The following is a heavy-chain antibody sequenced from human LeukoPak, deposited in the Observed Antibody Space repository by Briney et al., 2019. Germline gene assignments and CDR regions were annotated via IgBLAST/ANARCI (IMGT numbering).Heavy chain of an antibody. CDR3: ARGRPSTNSNNINWFDP. D-gene: IGHD2/OR15-2a*01. CDR2: INPNSGGT. CDR1: GYTFTGYY. Sequence: ASVKVSCKASGYTFTGYYMHWVRQAPGQGLEWMGRINPNSGGTNYAQKFQGRVTMTRDTSISTAYMELSRLRSDDTAVYYCARGRPSTNSNNINWFDPWGQGTLVTVSS. V-gene: IGHV1-2*06. J-gene: IGHJ5*02.